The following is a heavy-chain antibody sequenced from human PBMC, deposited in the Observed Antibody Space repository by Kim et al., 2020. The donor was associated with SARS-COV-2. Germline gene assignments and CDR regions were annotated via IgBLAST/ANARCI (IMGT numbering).Heavy chain of an antibody. CDR1: GGSFSGYY. D-gene: IGHD2-21*01. V-gene: IGHV4-34*01. CDR3: ASLDAQQPYCGGDCYGFDFDY. Sequence: SETLSLTCAVYGGSFSGYYWSWIRQPPGKGLEWIGEINHSGSTNYNPSLKSRVTISVDTSKNQFSLKLSSVTAADTAVYYCASLDAQQPYCGGDCYGFDFDYWGQGTLVTVSS. CDR2: INHSGST. J-gene: IGHJ4*02.